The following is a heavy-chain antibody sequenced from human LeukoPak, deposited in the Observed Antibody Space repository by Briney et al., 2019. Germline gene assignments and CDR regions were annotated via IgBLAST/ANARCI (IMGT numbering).Heavy chain of an antibody. D-gene: IGHD4-17*01. CDR2: ISYDGSNR. V-gene: IGHV3-30*18. J-gene: IGHJ4*02. CDR1: GFTFSSYG. CDR3: AKGYYHDYGDYGTDY. Sequence: GGSLRLSCAASGFTFSSYGMHWVRQAPGKGLEWVAVISYDGSNRYYADSVKGRFTISRDNSKNTLYLQMNSLRAEDTAVYYCAKGYYHDYGDYGTDYWGQGTLVTVSS.